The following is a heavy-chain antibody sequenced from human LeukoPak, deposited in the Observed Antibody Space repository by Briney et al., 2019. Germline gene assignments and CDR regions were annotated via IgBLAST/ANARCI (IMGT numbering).Heavy chain of an antibody. CDR1: GFTVSSNY. CDR3: ARDHGYSGLDY. Sequence: GGSLRLSCAASGFTVSSNYMSWVRQAPGKGLEWVPVIYSGGSTYYADSVKGRFTISRDNSKNTLYLQMNSLRAEDTAVYYCARDHGYSGLDYWGQGTLVTVSS. D-gene: IGHD1-26*01. J-gene: IGHJ4*02. CDR2: IYSGGST. V-gene: IGHV3-53*01.